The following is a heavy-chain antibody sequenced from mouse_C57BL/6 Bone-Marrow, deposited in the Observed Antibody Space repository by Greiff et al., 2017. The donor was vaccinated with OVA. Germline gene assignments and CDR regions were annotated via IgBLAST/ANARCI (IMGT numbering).Heavy chain of an antibody. V-gene: IGHV5-9-1*02. CDR2: ISSGGDYI. J-gene: IGHJ3*01. CDR3: TRSFYYGSSSWFAY. Sequence: EVKLQESGEGLVKPGGSLKLSCAASGSTFSSYAMSWVRQTPEKRLEWVAYISSGGDYIYYADTVKGRFTISRDNARNTLYLQMSSLKSEDTAMYYCTRSFYYGSSSWFAYWGQGTLVTVSA. CDR1: GSTFSSYA. D-gene: IGHD1-1*01.